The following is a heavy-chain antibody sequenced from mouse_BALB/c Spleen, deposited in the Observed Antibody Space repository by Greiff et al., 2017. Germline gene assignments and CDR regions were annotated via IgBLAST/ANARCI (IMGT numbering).Heavy chain of an antibody. V-gene: IGHV2-9*02. J-gene: IGHJ4*01. CDR1: GFSLTSYG. D-gene: IGHD2-3*01. Sequence: VMLVESGPGLVAPSQSLSITCTVSGFSLTSYGVHWVRQPPGKGLEWLGVIWAGGSTNYNSALMSRLSISKDNSKSQVFLKMNSLQTDDTAMYYCASHDGYYVRPYAMDYWGQGTSVTVSS. CDR3: ASHDGYYVRPYAMDY. CDR2: IWAGGST.